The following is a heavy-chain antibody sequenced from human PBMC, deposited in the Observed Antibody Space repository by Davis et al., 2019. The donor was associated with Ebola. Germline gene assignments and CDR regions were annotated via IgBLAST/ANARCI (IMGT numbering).Heavy chain of an antibody. V-gene: IGHV3-30*03. CDR1: GFTFSSYG. CDR2: ISYDGSNK. CDR3: ARDLGSVAARPLFDY. J-gene: IGHJ4*02. D-gene: IGHD6-6*01. Sequence: GESLKISCAASGFTFSSYGMHWVRQAPGKGLEWVAVISYDGSNKYYADSVKGRFTVSRDNSQNTLYLQMSSLTAEDTALYYCARDLGSVAARPLFDYWGQGTLVAVSS.